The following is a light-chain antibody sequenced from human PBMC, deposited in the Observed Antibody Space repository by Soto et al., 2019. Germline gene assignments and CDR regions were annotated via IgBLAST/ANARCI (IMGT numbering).Light chain of an antibody. V-gene: IGKV1D-12*01. CDR2: AAS. J-gene: IGKJ5*01. Sequence: DIQMTQSPSSVSASVGYRVTISWQASQGISRSLAWYQQKPGKAPKLLIYAASSLQSGVPSRFSGSGFGTDFTLTISSLQPEDSAIYYCQQADTFPITFGQGTRLEIK. CDR3: QQADTFPIT. CDR1: QGISRS.